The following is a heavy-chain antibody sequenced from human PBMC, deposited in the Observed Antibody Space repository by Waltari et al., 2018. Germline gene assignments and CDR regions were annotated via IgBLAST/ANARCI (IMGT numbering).Heavy chain of an antibody. CDR2: IKEDGNEK. CDR1: GFTISTYW. J-gene: IGHJ4*02. D-gene: IGHD2-2*01. V-gene: IGHV3-7*02. Sequence: QLVESGGGLVQPGGSLRLSCVASGFTISTYWMRWVRQDPGKGLEWVANIKEDGNEKYYGESVKGRFTVSRDNAKNSLYLQMNSLRDEDTAVYYCARNHGQSSNDVYFDYWGQGTLVTVSS. CDR3: ARNHGQSSNDVYFDY.